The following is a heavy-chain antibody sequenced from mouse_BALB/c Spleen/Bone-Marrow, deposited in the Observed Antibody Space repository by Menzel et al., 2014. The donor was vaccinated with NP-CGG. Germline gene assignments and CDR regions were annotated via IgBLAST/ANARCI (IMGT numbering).Heavy chain of an antibody. V-gene: IGHV5-6*01. CDR1: GFTFSTYG. D-gene: IGHD2-4*01. CDR3: VRPYDYGTWFAY. J-gene: IGHJ3*01. CDR2: ISNGGIYT. Sequence: VQGVESGGDLVRPGGSLKLSRAASGFTFSTYGMSWVRQTPDKRLEWVAAISNGGIYTYYPDTVKGRFTISRDNAKNTLYLQMSSLKSEDTAMYYCVRPYDYGTWFAYWGQGTLVTVSA.